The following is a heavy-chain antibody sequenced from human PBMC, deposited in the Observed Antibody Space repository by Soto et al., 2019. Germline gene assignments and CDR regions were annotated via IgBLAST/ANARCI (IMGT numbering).Heavy chain of an antibody. Sequence: EVQLVESGGGLIQPGGSLRLSCAASGFTVSSNYMSWVRQAPGKGLEWVSVIYSGGSTYYADSVKGRFTISRDNSKNTLYLHMNSLRAEDTAVYYGARGGTTVVTPFDCWGQGTLVTVSS. D-gene: IGHD2-21*02. J-gene: IGHJ4*02. V-gene: IGHV3-53*01. CDR3: ARGGTTVVTPFDC. CDR1: GFTVSSNY. CDR2: IYSGGST.